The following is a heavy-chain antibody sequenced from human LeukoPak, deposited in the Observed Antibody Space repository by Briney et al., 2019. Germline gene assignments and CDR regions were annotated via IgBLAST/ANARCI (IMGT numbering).Heavy chain of an antibody. V-gene: IGHV4-38-2*01. J-gene: IGHJ4*02. Sequence: SETLSLTCAVSGYSISSGYYWGWIRQPPGKGLEWIGSIYHSGSTYYNPSLKSRVTISVDTSKNQFSLKLSSVTAADTAVYYWASRKRITIFGVVIKGVMDYWGQGTLVTVPS. CDR2: IYHSGST. CDR3: ASRKRITIFGVVIKGVMDY. D-gene: IGHD3-3*01. CDR1: GYSISSGYY.